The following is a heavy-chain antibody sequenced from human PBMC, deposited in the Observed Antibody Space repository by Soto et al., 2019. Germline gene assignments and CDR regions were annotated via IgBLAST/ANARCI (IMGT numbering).Heavy chain of an antibody. D-gene: IGHD1-26*01. V-gene: IGHV4-34*01. CDR2: INHSGSA. CDR1: AGSFIGYY. CDR3: ARVYSGSYSDY. Sequence: SETLSLTCAVSAGSFIGYYWTWIRQTPGKGLQWIGQINHSGSANYNPSLKTRVTISVDKSKNQFSLKLSSVTAADTAVYYCARVYSGSYSDYWGQGTLVSVS. J-gene: IGHJ4*02.